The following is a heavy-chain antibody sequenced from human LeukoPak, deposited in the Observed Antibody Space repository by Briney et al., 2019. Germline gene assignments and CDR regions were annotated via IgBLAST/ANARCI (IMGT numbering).Heavy chain of an antibody. CDR2: IYYSGST. J-gene: IGHJ4*02. D-gene: IGHD1-26*01. Sequence: SETLSLTCTVSGGSISSSSYYWGWIRQPPGKGLEWIGSIYYSGSTYYNPSLKSRVTMSVDTSKNQFSLKLSSVTAADTAVYYCASEGSLFDYWGQGTLVTVSS. CDR3: ASEGSLFDY. V-gene: IGHV4-39*07. CDR1: GGSISSSSYY.